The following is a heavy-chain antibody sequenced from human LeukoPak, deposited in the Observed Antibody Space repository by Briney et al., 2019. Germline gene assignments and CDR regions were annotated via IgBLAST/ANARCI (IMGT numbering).Heavy chain of an antibody. Sequence: QPGGSLRLSCAASGFTFSSYGMHWVRQAPGKGLEWVAFIRYDGSNKYYADSVKGRFTISRDNSKNTLYLQMNSLRAEDTAVYYCARYRLNSFDYWGQGTLVTVSS. CDR3: ARYRLNSFDY. D-gene: IGHD2-15*01. CDR1: GFTFSSYG. V-gene: IGHV3-30*02. J-gene: IGHJ4*02. CDR2: IRYDGSNK.